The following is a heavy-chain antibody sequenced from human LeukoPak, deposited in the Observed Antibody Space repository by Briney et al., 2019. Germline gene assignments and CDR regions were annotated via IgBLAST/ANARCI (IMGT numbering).Heavy chain of an antibody. V-gene: IGHV1-69*06. CDR1: GGTFSNYA. J-gene: IGHJ5*02. CDR2: IIPIFGTA. D-gene: IGHD6-13*01. Sequence: SVKVSCKASGGTFSNYAISWVRQAPGQGLEWMGGIIPIFGTANYAQKFQGRVTMTEDTSTDTAYMELSSLRSEDTAVYYCATGRGSSWYSNWFDPWGQGTLVTVSS. CDR3: ATGRGSSWYSNWFDP.